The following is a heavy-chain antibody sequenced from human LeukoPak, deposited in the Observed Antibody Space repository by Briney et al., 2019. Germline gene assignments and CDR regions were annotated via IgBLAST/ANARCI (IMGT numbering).Heavy chain of an antibody. CDR3: AKSKYYYDSSGYYPYDY. Sequence: GGSLRLSCAASGFTFSSYSMNWVRQAPGKGLEWVSYISSSSSTIYYADSVKGRFTISRDNSKNTLYLQMNSLRAEDTAVYYCAKSKYYYDSSGYYPYDYWGQGTLVTVSS. J-gene: IGHJ4*02. V-gene: IGHV3-48*01. CDR2: ISSSSSTI. CDR1: GFTFSSYS. D-gene: IGHD3-22*01.